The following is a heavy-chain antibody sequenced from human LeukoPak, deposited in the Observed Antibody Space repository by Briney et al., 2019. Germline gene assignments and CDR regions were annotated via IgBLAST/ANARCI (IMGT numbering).Heavy chain of an antibody. CDR3: ARGGRGTAIDY. Sequence: TGGSLRLSCAASGFTFSGYWMHWVRQAPGKGLVWVSYINNDGSDTTYADSVKGRFTISRDNAKNTVDLQMNSLRAEDTAVYYCARGGRGTAIDYLGQGTLVTVSS. CDR2: INNDGSDT. J-gene: IGHJ4*02. D-gene: IGHD1-7*01. V-gene: IGHV3-74*01. CDR1: GFTFSGYW.